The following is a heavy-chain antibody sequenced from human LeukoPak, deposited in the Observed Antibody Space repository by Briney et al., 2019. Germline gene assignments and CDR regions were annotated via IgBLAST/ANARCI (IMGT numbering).Heavy chain of an antibody. J-gene: IGHJ5*02. Sequence: PGGSLRLSCAASGFAFSNHAMSWVRQAPGKGLEWVSGISGDGGRTWYADSVKGRFTISRDNSKNTLYLQMSSLRAEDTAVYYCAKLYSRGWLGLSSWGQGTLVTVSS. CDR3: AKLYSRGWLGLSS. D-gene: IGHD6-19*01. CDR2: ISGDGGRT. CDR1: GFAFSNHA. V-gene: IGHV3-23*01.